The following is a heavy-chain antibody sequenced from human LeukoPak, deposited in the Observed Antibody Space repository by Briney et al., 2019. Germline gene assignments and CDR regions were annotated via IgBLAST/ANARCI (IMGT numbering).Heavy chain of an antibody. CDR3: VSFYETY. Sequence: GGSLRLSCAASGNYWMHWVRQAPGKGLVWVSHINSDGSWTSYADSVKGRFTISKDNAKNTEYLQMNSLRAEDTAVYYCVSFYETYWGRGTLVTVSS. D-gene: IGHD2/OR15-2a*01. CDR1: GNYW. J-gene: IGHJ4*02. V-gene: IGHV3-74*01. CDR2: INSDGSWT.